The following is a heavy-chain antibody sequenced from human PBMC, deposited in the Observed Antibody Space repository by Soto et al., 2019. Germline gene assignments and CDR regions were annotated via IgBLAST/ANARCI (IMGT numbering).Heavy chain of an antibody. CDR2: INTYNGNT. J-gene: IGHJ6*02. Sequence: QVQLVQSGAEVKNPGASVKVSCKASGYTFTRYGIGWARQAPGQGLEWMGWINTYNGNTNYAQNVHGRVTLTTATSTSTAYMELRSLRSTDTAIYYCAMVDVYVTPSPQDVWGQGTTVIVSS. V-gene: IGHV1-18*01. CDR1: GYTFTRYG. D-gene: IGHD3-16*01. CDR3: AMVDVYVTPSPQDV.